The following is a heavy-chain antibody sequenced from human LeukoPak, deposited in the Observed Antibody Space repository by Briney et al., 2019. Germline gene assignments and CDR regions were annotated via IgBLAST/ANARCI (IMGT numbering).Heavy chain of an antibody. V-gene: IGHV4-61*02. CDR2: IYTSGST. CDR3: ARYGRGYSGHDLFDY. Sequence: PSETLSLTCTVSGGSISSGSYYWSWIRQPAGKGLEWIGRIYTSGSTNYNPSLKSRVTISVDTSKNQFSLKLSSVTAADTAVYYCARYGRGYSGHDLFDYWGQGTLVTVSS. CDR1: GGSISSGSYY. D-gene: IGHD5-12*01. J-gene: IGHJ4*02.